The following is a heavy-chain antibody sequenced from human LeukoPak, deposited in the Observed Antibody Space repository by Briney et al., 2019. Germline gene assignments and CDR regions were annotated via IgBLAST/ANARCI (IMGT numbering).Heavy chain of an antibody. D-gene: IGHD2-15*01. CDR1: GFTFDDYG. CDR3: AREYCSGGSCSFDY. Sequence: GGSLRLSCAGSGFTFDDYGMSWVRHAPGKGLEWVSGINWNGGSTGYADSVKGRFTISRDNAKNSLYLQMNSLRAEDTAVYYCAREYCSGGSCSFDYWGQGTLVTVSS. V-gene: IGHV3-20*04. J-gene: IGHJ4*02. CDR2: INWNGGST.